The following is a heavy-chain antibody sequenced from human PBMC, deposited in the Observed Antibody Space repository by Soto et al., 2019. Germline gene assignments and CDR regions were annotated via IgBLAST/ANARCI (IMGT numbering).Heavy chain of an antibody. J-gene: IGHJ3*02. CDR3: ARRPSMGATANDAFDI. CDR1: GYSFTSYW. CDR2: IYPGDSDT. Sequence: GESLKISCKGSGYSFTSYWIGWVRQMPGKGLEWMGIIYPGDSDTRYSPSFQGQVTTSADKSISTAYLQWSSLKASDTAMYYCARRPSMGATANDAFDIWGQGTMVTVSS. D-gene: IGHD1-26*01. V-gene: IGHV5-51*01.